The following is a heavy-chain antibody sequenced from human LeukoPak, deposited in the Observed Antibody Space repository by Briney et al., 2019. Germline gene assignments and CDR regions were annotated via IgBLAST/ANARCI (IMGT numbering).Heavy chain of an antibody. CDR3: AKDWVGSRIAVATLGPTDY. V-gene: IGHV1-18*01. CDR2: ISAYNGNT. CDR1: GYTFTSYG. Sequence: ASVKVSCKASGYTFTSYGISWVRQAPGQGLEWMGWISAYNGNTNYAQKLQGRVTMTTDTSTSTAYMELRSLRSDDTAVYYCAKDWVGSRIAVATLGPTDYWGQGTLVTVSS. D-gene: IGHD6-19*01. J-gene: IGHJ4*02.